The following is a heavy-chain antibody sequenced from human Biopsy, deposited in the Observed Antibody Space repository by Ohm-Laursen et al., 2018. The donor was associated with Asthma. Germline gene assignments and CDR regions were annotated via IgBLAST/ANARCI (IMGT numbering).Heavy chain of an antibody. Sequence: GTLSLTCIVYGGYLTGHYWNWIRQPPGKGLEWIGEIDQSGYTNYNPSLKSRVTISADTSKNQFHLNLSSVTAADTAVYFCARAAITGIRGWFDPWGQGTQVAVSS. J-gene: IGHJ5*02. D-gene: IGHD1-20*01. CDR1: GGYLTGHY. V-gene: IGHV4-34*01. CDR2: IDQSGYT. CDR3: ARAAITGIRGWFDP.